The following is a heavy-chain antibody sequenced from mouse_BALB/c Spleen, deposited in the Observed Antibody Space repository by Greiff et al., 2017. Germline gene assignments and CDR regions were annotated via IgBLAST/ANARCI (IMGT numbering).Heavy chain of an antibody. CDR1: GFSFSSFG. J-gene: IGHJ4*01. CDR2: ISSGSSTI. CDR3: ARNGNYEGYAMDY. D-gene: IGHD2-1*01. V-gene: IGHV5-17*02. Sequence: EVKVVESGGGLVQPGGSRKLSCAASGFSFSSFGMHWVRQAPEKGLEWVAYISSGSSTIYYADTVTGRFTISRDNPKNTLFLQMTSLRSEDTAMYYCARNGNYEGYAMDYWGQGTSVTVSS.